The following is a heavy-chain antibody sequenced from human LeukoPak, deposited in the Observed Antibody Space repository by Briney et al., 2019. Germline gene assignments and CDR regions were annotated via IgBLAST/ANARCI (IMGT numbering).Heavy chain of an antibody. CDR3: AKDDRGPHYCSSTSCYGDY. V-gene: IGHV3-30*02. D-gene: IGHD2-2*01. Sequence: PGGSLRLSCAASGFTFSSYGMHWVRQAPGKGLEWVAFIRYDGSNKYYADSVKGRFTISRDNSKNTLYLQMNSLRAEDTALYYCAKDDRGPHYCSSTSCYGDYWGQGTLVTVSS. J-gene: IGHJ4*02. CDR2: IRYDGSNK. CDR1: GFTFSSYG.